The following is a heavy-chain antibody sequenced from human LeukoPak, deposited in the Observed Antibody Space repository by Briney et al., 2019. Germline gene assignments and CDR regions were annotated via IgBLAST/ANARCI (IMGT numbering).Heavy chain of an antibody. CDR3: ATEYGSGSYYGDY. CDR1: GGTFSSYA. D-gene: IGHD3-10*01. CDR2: IIPIFGTA. J-gene: IGHJ4*02. Sequence: ASVKVSCKASGGTFSSYAISWVRQAPGQGLEWMGGIIPIFGTANYAQKFQGRVTITADESTGTAYMELSSLRSEDTAVYYCATEYGSGSYYGDYWGQGTLVTVSS. V-gene: IGHV1-69*13.